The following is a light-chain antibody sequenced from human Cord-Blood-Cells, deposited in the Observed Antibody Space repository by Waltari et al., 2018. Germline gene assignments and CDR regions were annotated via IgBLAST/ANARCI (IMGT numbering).Light chain of an antibody. CDR3: QVWDSSSDHYV. J-gene: IGLJ1*01. V-gene: IGLV3-21*03. CDR1: NIGSKS. CDR2: DVR. Sequence: SYVLTQPPSVSVAPGKTDRITCGGNNIGSKSVHWYQKKPGQAPVLVVYDVRDRPAGIPERCSGSNSGNTATRTISRVEAGDEADYYCQVWDSSSDHYVFGTGTKVTVL.